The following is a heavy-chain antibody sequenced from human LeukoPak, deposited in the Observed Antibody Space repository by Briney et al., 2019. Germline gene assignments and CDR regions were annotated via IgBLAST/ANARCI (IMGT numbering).Heavy chain of an antibody. CDR3: ARYMASNDSSGYYYGY. Sequence: SETLSLTCTVSDDSITIYYWGWIRQPPGKGLEWIGSIYYSGSTYYNPSLKSRVTISVDTSKNQFSLKLSSVTAADTAVYYCARYMASNDSSGYYYGYWGQGTLVTVSS. CDR2: IYYSGST. CDR1: DDSITIYY. D-gene: IGHD3-22*01. J-gene: IGHJ4*02. V-gene: IGHV4-39*07.